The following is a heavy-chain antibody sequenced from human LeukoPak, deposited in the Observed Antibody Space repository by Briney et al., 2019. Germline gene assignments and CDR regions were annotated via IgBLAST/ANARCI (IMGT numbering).Heavy chain of an antibody. CDR1: HVSINSYY. V-gene: IGHV4-59*01. J-gene: IGHJ4*02. CDR3: ARRGYFDGSGQDH. Sequence: PSETLSLTCTVSHVSINSYYWSWIRQPPGKGLEWIGYIYYSGSTNYNPSLKSRVTISLDTSKNQLSLKLSSVTAADTAVYFCARRGYFDGSGQDHWGQGTLVTVSS. CDR2: IYYSGST. D-gene: IGHD3-22*01.